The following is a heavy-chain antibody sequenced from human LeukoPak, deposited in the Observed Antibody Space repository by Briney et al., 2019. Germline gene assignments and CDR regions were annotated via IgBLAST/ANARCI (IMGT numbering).Heavy chain of an antibody. D-gene: IGHD3-10*01. CDR3: ARDYNC. CDR2: ISPSGTVI. CDR1: GFTFTDYY. J-gene: IGHJ4*02. Sequence: GGSLRLSCSASGFTFTDYYMSWIRRAPGKGLEWVSYISPSGTVIYYGDSVKGRFTISRDNAKKSLYLRMNSLRAEDTAVYYCARDYNCWGQGTLVTVSS. V-gene: IGHV3-11*01.